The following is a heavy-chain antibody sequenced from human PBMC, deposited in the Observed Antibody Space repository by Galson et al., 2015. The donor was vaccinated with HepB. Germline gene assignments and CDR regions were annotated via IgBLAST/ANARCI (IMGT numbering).Heavy chain of an antibody. D-gene: IGHD3-10*01. Sequence: SETLSLTCTVSGGSISGSYWSWIRQPPGKGLEWIGYIFYSGTINYNPPLESRVTMSVDTSKNQFSLKMSAVTAADTAVYYCARGAHYLGSGSYASWGQGTLVIVSS. J-gene: IGHJ5*02. CDR2: IFYSGTI. V-gene: IGHV4-59*01. CDR3: ARGAHYLGSGSYAS. CDR1: GGSISGSY.